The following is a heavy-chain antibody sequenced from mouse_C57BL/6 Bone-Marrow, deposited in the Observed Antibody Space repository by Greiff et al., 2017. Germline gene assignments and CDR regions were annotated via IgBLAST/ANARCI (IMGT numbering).Heavy chain of an antibody. J-gene: IGHJ4*01. CDR1: GFTFSSYG. CDR3: ARHNLYYAMDY. CDR2: ISSGGSYT. Sequence: EVQLVESGGDLVKPGGSLKLSCAASGFTFSSYGMSWVRQTPDKRLEWVATISSGGSYTYYPDSVKGRFTISRDNAKNTLYLQMSSLKSEDTAMYYCARHNLYYAMDYWGQGNSVTVSS. V-gene: IGHV5-6*01.